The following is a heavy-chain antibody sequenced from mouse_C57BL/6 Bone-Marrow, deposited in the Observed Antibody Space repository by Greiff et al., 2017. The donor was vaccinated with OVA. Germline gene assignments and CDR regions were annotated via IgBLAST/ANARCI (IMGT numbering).Heavy chain of an antibody. D-gene: IGHD2-1*01. V-gene: IGHV5-4*01. CDR2: ISDGGSYT. Sequence: EVKLVESGGGLVKPGGSLKLSCAASGFTFSSSAMSWVRQTPEKRLEWVATISDGGSYTYYPDNVQGRFTISRDNAKNNLYLQMSHLKSEDTAMYYCARDLYGNYLDYWGQGTTLTVSS. J-gene: IGHJ2*01. CDR1: GFTFSSSA. CDR3: ARDLYGNYLDY.